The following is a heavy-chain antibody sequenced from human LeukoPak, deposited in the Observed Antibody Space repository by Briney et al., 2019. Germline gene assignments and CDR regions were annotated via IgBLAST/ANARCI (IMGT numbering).Heavy chain of an antibody. CDR1: GFTFSSYA. D-gene: IGHD6-19*01. CDR3: AKRPSGWYYYYFDY. CDR2: ISGSGGST. V-gene: IGHV3-23*01. J-gene: IGHJ4*02. Sequence: GGSLRLSCAASGFTFSSYAMSWVRQAPGKGLEWVSAISGSGGSTYYADSVKGRFTISRDNSKNTLYLQMDSLRAEDTAVYYCAKRPSGWYYYYFDYWGQGTLVTVSS.